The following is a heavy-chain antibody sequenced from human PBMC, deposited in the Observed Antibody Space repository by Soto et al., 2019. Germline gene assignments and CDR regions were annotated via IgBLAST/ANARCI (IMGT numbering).Heavy chain of an antibody. CDR1: GFTFSHYA. Sequence: QVQLVESGGGVVQPGRSLRLSCAASGFTFSHYAMHWVRQAPGKGLEWVALMSYDGSNEYYADSVKGRFTISRDNSKNTLYLQMNSVRAEHTAVYYCAKDGSHNFDYWGQGTLVTVSS. V-gene: IGHV3-30*18. J-gene: IGHJ4*02. CDR2: MSYDGSNE. D-gene: IGHD1-26*01. CDR3: AKDGSHNFDY.